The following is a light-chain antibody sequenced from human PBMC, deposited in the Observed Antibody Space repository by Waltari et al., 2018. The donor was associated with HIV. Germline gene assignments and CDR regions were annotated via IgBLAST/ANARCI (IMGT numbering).Light chain of an antibody. Sequence: QSALTQPASVSGSPGQSITISCTGTSSDIGGCYHVPWYQQYPGKAPTLIIFGVTNRPSGVSTRFSGSKSGNMASLTISGLQAEDEADYYCTSYTSISPLAIFGGGTQVTVL. V-gene: IGLV2-14*01. J-gene: IGLJ7*01. CDR3: TSYTSISPLAI. CDR1: SSDIGGCYH. CDR2: GVT.